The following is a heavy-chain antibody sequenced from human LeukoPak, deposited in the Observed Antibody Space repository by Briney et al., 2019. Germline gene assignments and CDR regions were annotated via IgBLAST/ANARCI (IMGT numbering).Heavy chain of an antibody. V-gene: IGHV5-51*01. CDR1: GYSFTSYC. D-gene: IGHD3-22*01. CDR3: ARGSYDSSGYFFDSAAFDI. Sequence: KPGESLKISCKVSGYSFTSYCIGWVRQMPGKGLEWMGIIYPGDSGPTYSPSFQGQVTISVDKSINTAYLQWSSLKASDTAMYYCARGSYDSSGYFFDSAAFDIWGQGTMVTVSS. CDR2: IYPGDSGP. J-gene: IGHJ3*02.